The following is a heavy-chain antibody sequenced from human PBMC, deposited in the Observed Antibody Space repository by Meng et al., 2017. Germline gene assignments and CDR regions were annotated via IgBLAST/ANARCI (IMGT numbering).Heavy chain of an antibody. V-gene: IGHV1-69*05. CDR2: IIPIFGTA. Sequence: SVKVPCKASGGTFSSYAISWVRQAPGQGLEWMGGIIPIFGTANYAQKFQGRVTITTDESTSTAYMELSSLRSEDTAVYYCARLYGSGSLGNYYGMDVWGQGTTVTVSS. CDR1: GGTFSSYA. CDR3: ARLYGSGSLGNYYGMDV. D-gene: IGHD3-10*01. J-gene: IGHJ6*02.